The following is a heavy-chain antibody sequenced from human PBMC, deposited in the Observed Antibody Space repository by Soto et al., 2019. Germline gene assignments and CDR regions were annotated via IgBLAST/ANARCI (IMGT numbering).Heavy chain of an antibody. Sequence: QVQLVQSGAEVKKPGASVKVSCTASGYTFTAYYMHWLRQAPGQGLEWMGWINPNSGGTKYAQKFQGRVTMPNDTSISTAYMELSRLGSDDTAVYYCARGDFDSSANYYAGWFDPWGQGTLVTVSS. V-gene: IGHV1-2*02. CDR3: ARGDFDSSANYYAGWFDP. D-gene: IGHD3-22*01. J-gene: IGHJ5*02. CDR2: INPNSGGT. CDR1: GYTFTAYY.